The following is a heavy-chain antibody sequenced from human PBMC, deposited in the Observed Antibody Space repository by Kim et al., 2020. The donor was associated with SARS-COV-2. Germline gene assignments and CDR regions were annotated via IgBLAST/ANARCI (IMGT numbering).Heavy chain of an antibody. J-gene: IGHJ4*02. CDR2: ISAYNGNT. V-gene: IGHV1-18*01. D-gene: IGHD3-10*01. CDR1: GYTFTSYG. CDR3: ARVYYYGSKGQPNPADY. Sequence: ASVKVSGKASGYTFTSYGISWVRQAPGQGLEWMGWISAYNGNTNYAQKLQGRVTMTTDTSTSTAYMELRSLRSDDTAVYYCARVYYYGSKGQPNPADYWGQGTLVTVSS.